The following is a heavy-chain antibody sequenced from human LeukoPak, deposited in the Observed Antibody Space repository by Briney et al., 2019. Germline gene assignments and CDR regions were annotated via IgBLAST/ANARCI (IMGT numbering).Heavy chain of an antibody. CDR3: ARKSSKTFFD. J-gene: IGHJ4*02. D-gene: IGHD3-3*01. Sequence: ASVKVSCKASGYFFPDYYIHWLRQAPGQGLQWMGGINPNTGGTDYAQIFQGRVTMTRDTSISTVYMELSSLRPDDTAFFYCARKSSKTFFDWGQGTLVTVSS. CDR2: INPNTGGT. CDR1: GYFFPDYY. V-gene: IGHV1-2*02.